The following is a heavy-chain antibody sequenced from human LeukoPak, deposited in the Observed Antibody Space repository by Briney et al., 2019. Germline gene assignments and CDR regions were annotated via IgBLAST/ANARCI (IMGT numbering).Heavy chain of an antibody. CDR2: ISSTTTIT. CDR3: VAGTELVY. J-gene: IGHJ4*02. CDR1: GFTFSSYA. Sequence: GGSLRLSCAASGFTFSSYAMHWVRQAPGKGLEWISYISSTTTITYYADSVKGRFTISRDNAKNSLYLQMNSLRDEATAVYYCVAGTELVYWGQGT. D-gene: IGHD6-19*01. V-gene: IGHV3-48*02.